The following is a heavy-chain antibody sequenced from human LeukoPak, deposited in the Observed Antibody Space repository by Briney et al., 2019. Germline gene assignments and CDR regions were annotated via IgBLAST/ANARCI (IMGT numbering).Heavy chain of an antibody. CDR2: ISYDGSNR. D-gene: IGHD3-9*01. CDR1: EFTFSSYA. CDR3: AKVRYFGPSVFDI. V-gene: IGHV3-30*18. J-gene: IGHJ3*02. Sequence: NPGGSLRLSCAAFEFTFSSYAMHWVRQAPGKGLEWVAVISYDGSNRYYADSVKGRFTISRDNSKNTLYLQLNSLRADDTAVYYCAKVRYFGPSVFDIWGQGTMVTVCS.